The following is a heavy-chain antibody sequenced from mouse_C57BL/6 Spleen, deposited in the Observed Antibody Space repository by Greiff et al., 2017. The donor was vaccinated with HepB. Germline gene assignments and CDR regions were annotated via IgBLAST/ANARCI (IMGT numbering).Heavy chain of an antibody. V-gene: IGHV5-16*01. CDR1: GFTFSDYY. D-gene: IGHD1-1*01. CDR2: INYDGSST. J-gene: IGHJ2*01. CDR3: ARITTVVATVDYFDY. Sequence: EVHLVESEGGLVQPGSSMKLSCTASGFTFSDYYMAWVRQVPEKGLEWVANINYDGSSTYYLDSLKSRFIISRDNAKNILYLQMSSLKSEDTATYYCARITTVVATVDYFDYWGQGTTLTVSS.